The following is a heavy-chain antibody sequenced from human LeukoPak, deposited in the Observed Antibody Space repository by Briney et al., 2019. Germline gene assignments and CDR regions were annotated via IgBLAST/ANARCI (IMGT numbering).Heavy chain of an antibody. CDR3: ARDLITMVRGVIRPRAHRAFDI. J-gene: IGHJ3*02. CDR2: INPNSGGT. Sequence: ASVKVSCKASGYTFTGYYMHWVRQAPGQGLEWMGWINPNSGGTNYAQKFQGRVTMTRDTSISTAYMELSRLRSDDTAVYYCARDLITMVRGVIRPRAHRAFDIWGQGTMVTVSS. V-gene: IGHV1-2*02. D-gene: IGHD3-10*01. CDR1: GYTFTGYY.